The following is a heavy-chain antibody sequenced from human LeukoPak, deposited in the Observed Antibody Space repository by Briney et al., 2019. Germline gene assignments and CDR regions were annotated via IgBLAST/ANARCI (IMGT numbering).Heavy chain of an antibody. D-gene: IGHD2-8*01. J-gene: IGHJ4*02. V-gene: IGHV1-24*01. CDR3: AAGGVYDLLDN. CDR1: RYSLSELS. CDR2: FDPENGEA. Sequence: ASVKVSCKVSRYSLSELSMHWVRQAPGKGLEWMGGFDPENGEAVYAQKSQGRVTMTEDTSTDTSYMELNSLKSEDTAVYYCAAGGVYDLLDNWGQGTLVTVSS.